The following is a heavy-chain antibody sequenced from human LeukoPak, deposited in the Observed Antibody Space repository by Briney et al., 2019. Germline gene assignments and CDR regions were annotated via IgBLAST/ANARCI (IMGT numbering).Heavy chain of an antibody. CDR3: ARDRTGSGCMDV. CDR1: GGTFSSYA. V-gene: IGHV1-69*01. J-gene: IGHJ6*04. D-gene: IGHD3-10*01. Sequence: SVKVSCKASGGTFSSYAISWVRQAPGQGLEWMGGIIPIFGTANYAQKFQGRVTITADESTSTAYMELSSPRSEDTAVYYCARDRTGSGCMDVWGKGTTVTVSS. CDR2: IIPIFGTA.